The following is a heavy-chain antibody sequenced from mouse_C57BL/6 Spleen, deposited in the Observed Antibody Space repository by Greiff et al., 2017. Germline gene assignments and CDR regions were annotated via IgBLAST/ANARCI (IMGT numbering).Heavy chain of an antibody. CDR2: INPGSGGT. CDR1: GYAFTNYL. CDR3: ARPDSLAKDY. Sequence: VQLQQSGAELVRPGTSVKVSCKASGYAFTNYLIAWVKQRPGQGLEWIGVINPGSGGTNYNEKIKGKVTLTADNSSSTADMLLSSLTSEDSAVYCCARPDSLAKDYWGQGTSVTAST. D-gene: IGHD2-4*01. V-gene: IGHV1-54*01. J-gene: IGHJ4*01.